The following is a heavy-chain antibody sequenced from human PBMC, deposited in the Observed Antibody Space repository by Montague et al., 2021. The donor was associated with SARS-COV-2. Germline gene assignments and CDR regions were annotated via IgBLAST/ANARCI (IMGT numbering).Heavy chain of an antibody. J-gene: IGHJ5*02. CDR1: GGSVSSGSDY. Sequence: SETLSLTCTVSGGSVSSGSDYWTWIRQPPGKGLEWIGYIFYTGNTKYNPSLKSRVTISMDTSKNQFSLKLTSATAADTAVYSCARESFYSSGNDVDLWGQGTLVTVSS. CDR3: ARESFYSSGNDVDL. CDR2: IFYTGNT. V-gene: IGHV4-61*01. D-gene: IGHD2/OR15-2a*01.